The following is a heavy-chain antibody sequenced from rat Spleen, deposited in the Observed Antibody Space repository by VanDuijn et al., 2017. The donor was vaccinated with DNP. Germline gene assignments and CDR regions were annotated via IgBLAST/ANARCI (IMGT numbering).Heavy chain of an antibody. J-gene: IGHJ2*01. Sequence: EMQLVASGGGLVQPGRSLKLSCAASGFTFSDYNMAWVRQAPKKGLEWVATISYDGSNSHYRDSVKGRFTGSRDNAKSTLYLQMDSLRSEDMATYYCARHVLPLRVWDYWGQGVMVTVSS. V-gene: IGHV5-7*01. D-gene: IGHD1-4*01. CDR3: ARHVLPLRVWDY. CDR1: GFTFSDYN. CDR2: ISYDGSNS.